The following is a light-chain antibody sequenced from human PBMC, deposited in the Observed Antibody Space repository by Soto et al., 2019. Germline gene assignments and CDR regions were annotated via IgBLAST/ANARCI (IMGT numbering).Light chain of an antibody. CDR1: QSISDW. CDR2: KAS. Sequence: DIQMTQSPSTLSASVGDRVTITCRASQSISDWLAWYQQKPGKAPKLLIYKASSLETGVPSRFSGSGSGTEFTLTISSLQPDDFATDDCQQYNSYSWTFGQGTKVEIK. CDR3: QQYNSYSWT. J-gene: IGKJ1*01. V-gene: IGKV1-5*03.